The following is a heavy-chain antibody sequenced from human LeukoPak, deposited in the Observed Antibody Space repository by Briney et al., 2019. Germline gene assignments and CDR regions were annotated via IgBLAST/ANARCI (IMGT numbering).Heavy chain of an antibody. CDR1: GGSISPYC. CDR3: ARIVPYNYGYIDY. CDR2: IYYSGST. V-gene: IGHV4-59*01. J-gene: IGHJ4*02. D-gene: IGHD5-18*01. Sequence: PSETLSLTCTVSGGSISPYCWSWIRQPPGKGLEWIGYIYYSGSTNYNPSLRSRVTISVDTSKNQLSLELSSVTAADTAVYYCARIVPYNYGYIDYWGQGTLVTVSS.